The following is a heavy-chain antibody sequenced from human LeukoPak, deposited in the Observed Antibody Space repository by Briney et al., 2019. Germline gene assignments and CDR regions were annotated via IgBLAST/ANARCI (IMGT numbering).Heavy chain of an antibody. D-gene: IGHD2-15*01. J-gene: IGHJ4*03. V-gene: IGHV3-23*01. CDR3: ARQLGYCSDGSCYFDF. Sequence: GGSLRLSCAASGFTFNTYAMSWVRQVPGRGLKWVSAISPSGHTYDADSVKGRFTISRDNSKNTVHLQVNSLRVDDTALYYCARQLGYCSDGSCYFDFWGQGTLVTVSS. CDR2: ISPSGHT. CDR1: GFTFNTYA.